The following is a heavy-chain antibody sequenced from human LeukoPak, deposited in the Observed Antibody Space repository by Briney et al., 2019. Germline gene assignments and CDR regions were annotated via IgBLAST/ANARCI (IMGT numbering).Heavy chain of an antibody. J-gene: IGHJ4*02. CDR2: ISGSGAGHT. V-gene: IGHV3-23*01. CDR1: GFTFSTYA. CDR3: AKMLWGSRYFDY. D-gene: IGHD7-27*01. Sequence: GGSLRLSCAASGFTFSTYAMSWVRQAPGKGLEWVSTISGSGAGHTYYADSVTGRFTISRDNSKNTLYLQMSSLRAEDTAVYYCAKMLWGSRYFDYWGQGALVTVSS.